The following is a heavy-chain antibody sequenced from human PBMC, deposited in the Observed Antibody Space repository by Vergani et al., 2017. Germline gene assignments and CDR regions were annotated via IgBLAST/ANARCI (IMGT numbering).Heavy chain of an antibody. D-gene: IGHD3-10*01. J-gene: IGHJ4*02. CDR2: ISYDGSNK. CDR3: AKDLGLGFGESTTDY. V-gene: IGHV3-30*18. CDR1: GFTFSSYG. Sequence: QVQLVESGGGVVQPGRSLRLSCAASGFTFSSYGMHWVPQAPGKGLEWVAVISYDGSNKYYADSVKGRFTSSRDNSKNPLYLQMNSLRAEDTAVYYCAKDLGLGFGESTTDYWGQGTLVTVSS.